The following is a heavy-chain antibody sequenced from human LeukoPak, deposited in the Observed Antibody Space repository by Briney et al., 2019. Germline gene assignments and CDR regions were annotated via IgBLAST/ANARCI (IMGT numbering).Heavy chain of an antibody. J-gene: IGHJ6*02. Sequence: PSETLSLTCAVSGGSISSGGYSWSWIRQPPGKGLEWIGYIYHSGSTYYNPSLKSRVTISVDRSKNQFSLKLSSVTAADTAVYYCARVADSRLRSMDVWGQGTTVTVSS. V-gene: IGHV4-30-2*01. CDR2: IYHSGST. CDR1: GGSISSGGYS. D-gene: IGHD4-17*01. CDR3: ARVADSRLRSMDV.